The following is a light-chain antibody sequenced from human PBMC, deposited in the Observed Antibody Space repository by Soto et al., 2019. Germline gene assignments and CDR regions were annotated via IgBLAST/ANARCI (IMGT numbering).Light chain of an antibody. V-gene: IGKV3-11*01. CDR2: DAS. Sequence: EIVLTPSPGTLSLYPGERATLSCRASQSVGTYLAWYQQKPGQAPRLLIYDASNRATGIPARFGGSGSGTDFTLTINSLEPEDFAVYYCQQRSNWPGTFGPGTIVD. CDR1: QSVGTY. CDR3: QQRSNWPGT. J-gene: IGKJ3*01.